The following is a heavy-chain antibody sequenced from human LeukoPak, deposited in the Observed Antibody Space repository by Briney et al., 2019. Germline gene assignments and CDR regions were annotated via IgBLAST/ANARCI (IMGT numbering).Heavy chain of an antibody. CDR3: ARDGDSGSGYFQH. Sequence: GGSLRLSCAASGFTFSDYYMSWIRQAPGKGLEWVAVISYDGSNKYYADSVKGRFTISRDNSKNTLYLQMNSLRAEDTAVYYCARDGDSGSGYFQHWGQGTLVTVSS. D-gene: IGHD6-19*01. CDR1: GFTFSDYY. V-gene: IGHV3-30-3*01. CDR2: ISYDGSNK. J-gene: IGHJ1*01.